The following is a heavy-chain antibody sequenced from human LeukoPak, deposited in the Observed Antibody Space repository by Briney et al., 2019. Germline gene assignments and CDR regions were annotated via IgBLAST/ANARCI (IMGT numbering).Heavy chain of an antibody. CDR1: GYTFITYV. Sequence: ASVKVSCKASGYTFITYVISWVRQAPGQGLEWMGWISAYNGNTNYAQKLQGRVTMTTDTSTSTAYLELRSLRSDDTAVYYCARHTSGPLFDYWGQGTLVTVSS. V-gene: IGHV1-18*01. CDR2: ISAYNGNT. J-gene: IGHJ4*02. D-gene: IGHD3-10*01. CDR3: ARHTSGPLFDY.